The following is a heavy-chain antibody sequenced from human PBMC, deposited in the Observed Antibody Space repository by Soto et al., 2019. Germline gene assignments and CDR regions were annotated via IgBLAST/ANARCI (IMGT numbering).Heavy chain of an antibody. V-gene: IGHV1-18*04. CDR3: ATDSTSPSRLASSCPRGGWFDP. CDR2: LNPNNANT. D-gene: IGHD6-13*01. J-gene: IGHJ5*02. Sequence: QVQLVQSGAEVKKPGPSVTVSCKASGYTFTNYGISWVRQSPGQELEWMGWLNPNNANTRYAEKFQGRVAMTTDTSTNTAYMELPRLRSDVTAVYHCATDSTSPSRLASSCPRGGWFDPWGQGTLLTVSS. CDR1: GYTFTNYG.